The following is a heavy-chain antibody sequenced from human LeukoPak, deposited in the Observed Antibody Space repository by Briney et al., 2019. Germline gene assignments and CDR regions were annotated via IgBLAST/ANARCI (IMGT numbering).Heavy chain of an antibody. V-gene: IGHV1-2*02. J-gene: IGHJ6*03. CDR2: INPNSGGT. D-gene: IGHD4-11*01. CDR3: ASGSTVTTGYYYYYMDV. CDR1: GYTFTGYY. Sequence: VASVKVSCKASGYTFTGYYMHWVRQAPGQGLEWMGWINPNSGGTNYAQKFQGRVTMTRDTSISTAYMELSRLRSDDTAVYYCASGSTVTTGYYYYYMDVWGKGTTVTVSS.